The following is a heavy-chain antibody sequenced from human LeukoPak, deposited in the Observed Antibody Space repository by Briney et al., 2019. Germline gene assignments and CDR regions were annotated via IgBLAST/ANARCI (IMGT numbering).Heavy chain of an antibody. CDR1: GFTFGDYA. CDR2: IRSKAYGGTT. CDR3: TRDRGVIAPY. D-gene: IGHD3-10*01. J-gene: IGHJ4*02. Sequence: GGSLRLSCTASGFTFGDYAMSWFRQAPGKGLEWVGFIRSKAYGGTTEYAASVKGRFTISRDDSKSIAYLQMNGLKTEDTAVDYCTRDRGVIAPYWGQGTLVTVSS. V-gene: IGHV3-49*03.